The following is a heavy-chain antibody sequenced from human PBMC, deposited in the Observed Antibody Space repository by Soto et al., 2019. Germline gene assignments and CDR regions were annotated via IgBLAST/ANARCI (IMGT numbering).Heavy chain of an antibody. CDR2: MNAKSGDT. V-gene: IGHV1-8*01. J-gene: IGHJ6*02. CDR3: ARGNPFNYAGFDV. CDR1: GYTFSDCD. Sequence: RASVKVSCKASGYTFSDCDINCLRQASGQGPEWMGWMNAKSGDTFFAQRFQGKFNMTWDTSLSTAYMEVGSLTSDDTAIYYCARGNPFNYAGFDVWGQGTTVTVSS. D-gene: IGHD3-16*01.